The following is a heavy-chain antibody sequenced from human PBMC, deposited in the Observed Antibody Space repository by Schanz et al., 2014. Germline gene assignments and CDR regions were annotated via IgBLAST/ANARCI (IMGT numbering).Heavy chain of an antibody. CDR1: GFTFGDYA. CDR2: ISGSGGST. CDR3: ARGLIAAAGGAFDY. V-gene: IGHV3-23*04. Sequence: ERLVESGGGVVQPGRSLRLSCAASGFTFGDYAMTWVRQAPGKGLEWVSAISGSGGSTYYADSVKGRFTMSRDNSKNTLYLQMNSLRAGDAAVYYCARGLIAAAGGAFDYWGQGTLVAVSA. J-gene: IGHJ4*02. D-gene: IGHD6-13*01.